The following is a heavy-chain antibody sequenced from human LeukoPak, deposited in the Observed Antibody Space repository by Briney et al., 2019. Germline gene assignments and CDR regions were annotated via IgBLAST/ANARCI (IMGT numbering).Heavy chain of an antibody. CDR1: GGSISSGSYY. Sequence: SETLFLTCTVSGGSISSGSYYWSWIRQPAGKGLEWIGRIYTSGSTNYNPSLKSRVTISVDTSKNQFSLKLSSVTAADTAVYYCARVGVCSSTSCYGEFDYWGQGTLVTVSS. CDR3: ARVGVCSSTSCYGEFDY. CDR2: IYTSGST. D-gene: IGHD2-2*01. V-gene: IGHV4-61*02. J-gene: IGHJ4*02.